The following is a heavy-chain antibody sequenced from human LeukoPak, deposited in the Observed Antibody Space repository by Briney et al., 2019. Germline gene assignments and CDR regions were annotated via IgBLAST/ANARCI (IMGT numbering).Heavy chain of an antibody. CDR2: IYTSGST. CDR1: GGSISSYY. CDR3: ARVGIAAPYYFDY. D-gene: IGHD6-6*01. V-gene: IGHV4-4*07. J-gene: IGHJ4*02. Sequence: PSETLSLTXTVSGGSISSYYWSWIWQAAGKGLEWIGRIYTSGSTNYNPSLKSRVTMSVDTSKNQFSLKLSSVTAADTAVYYCARVGIAAPYYFDYWGQGTLVTVSS.